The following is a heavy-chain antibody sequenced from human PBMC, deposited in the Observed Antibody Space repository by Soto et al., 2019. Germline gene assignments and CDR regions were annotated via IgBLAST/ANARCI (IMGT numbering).Heavy chain of an antibody. V-gene: IGHV3-48*03. J-gene: IGHJ3*02. Sequence: GGSLRLSCVASGLDFRRYEMSGVRQAPGKGLEWVSNIRANDESIYYADSVKGRVSVSRDNAKNSLFLEMNSLRVDDTAVYYCARETLRDAIDIWGQGTMVTVSS. CDR1: GLDFRRYE. CDR3: ARETLRDAIDI. CDR2: IRANDESI.